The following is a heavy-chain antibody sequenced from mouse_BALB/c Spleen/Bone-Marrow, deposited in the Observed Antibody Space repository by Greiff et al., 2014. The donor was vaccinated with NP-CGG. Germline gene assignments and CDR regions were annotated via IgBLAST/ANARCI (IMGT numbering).Heavy chain of an antibody. CDR1: GYTFTSYW. J-gene: IGHJ4*01. D-gene: IGHD2-4*01. CDR2: IAPGSGNT. V-gene: IGHV1S41*01. CDR3: ARSPMITESYAMDY. Sequence: DLVKPGASVKLSCKASGYTFTSYWINWIKQRPGQGLEWIGRIAPGSGNTYYNEMFKGKATLTVDTSSTKAYIQLSGLSSEDSPVYFCARSPMITESYAMDYWGQGTSVTVSS.